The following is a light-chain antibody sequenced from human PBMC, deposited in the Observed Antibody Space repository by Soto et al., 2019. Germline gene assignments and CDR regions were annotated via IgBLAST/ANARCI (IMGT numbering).Light chain of an antibody. Sequence: ETVLTQSPGTLSLSPGERATVSCRASQSVGGSSLAWYQQRPGQAPRLLIYDTSKRATGIPDRFSGSGSGTDFSLTISRLEPEDFAVYYCQQHGDSPITFGKGTRLEIK. CDR1: QSVGGSS. J-gene: IGKJ5*01. V-gene: IGKV3-20*01. CDR2: DTS. CDR3: QQHGDSPIT.